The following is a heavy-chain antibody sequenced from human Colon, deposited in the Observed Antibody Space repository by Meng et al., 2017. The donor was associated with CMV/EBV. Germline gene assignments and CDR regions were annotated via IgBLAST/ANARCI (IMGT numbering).Heavy chain of an antibody. CDR2: ISSSGSTI. V-gene: IGHV3-48*03. CDR1: GFTFSSYE. J-gene: IGHJ6*02. D-gene: IGHD3-9*01. CDR3: AREGQLRYFDWLLHGMDV. Sequence: GESLKISCAASGFTFSSYEMNWVRQAPGKGLEWVSYISSSGSTIYYADSVKGRFTIPRDNAKNSLYLQMNSLRAEDTAVYYCAREGQLRYFDWLLHGMDVWGQGTTVTVSS.